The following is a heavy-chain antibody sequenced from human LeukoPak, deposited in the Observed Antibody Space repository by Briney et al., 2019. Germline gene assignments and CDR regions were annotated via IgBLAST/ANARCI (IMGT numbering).Heavy chain of an antibody. V-gene: IGHV4-39*01. J-gene: IGHJ4*02. Sequence: SETLSLTCTVSGGSISSSSYYWGWIRQPPGKGLEWIGSIYYSGSTYYNPSLKSRVTISVDTSKNQFSLKLSSVTAADTAVYYCASLYSSSWYGHTGYFDYWGQGTLVTVSS. CDR3: ASLYSSSWYGHTGYFDY. CDR1: GGSISSSSYY. D-gene: IGHD6-13*01. CDR2: IYYSGST.